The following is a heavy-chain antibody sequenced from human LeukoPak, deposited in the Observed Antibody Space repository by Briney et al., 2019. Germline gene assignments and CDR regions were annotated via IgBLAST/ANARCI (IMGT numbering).Heavy chain of an antibody. CDR1: GFIFSTYA. D-gene: IGHD2-15*01. CDR3: AKEFYFATAV. CDR2: ISGSGGST. J-gene: IGHJ6*02. Sequence: GGSLRLSCAASGFIFSTYAMSWVRQSPGKGLEWVSTISGSGGSTYYADSVKGRFTISRDNSKNALYLQMNSLRAEDTAVYYCAKEFYFATAVWGQGTTVTVS. V-gene: IGHV3-23*01.